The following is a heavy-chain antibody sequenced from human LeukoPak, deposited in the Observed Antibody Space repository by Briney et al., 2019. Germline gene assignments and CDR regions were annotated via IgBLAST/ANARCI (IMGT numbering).Heavy chain of an antibody. CDR1: GYTFTSYD. Sequence: ASVKVSCKASGYTFTSYDINWVRQATGQGLEWMGWMSPNSGDTGYAQKFQGRVTITADESTSTAYMELSSLRSEDTAVYYCARGSVDYGGNTRVTEFDYWGQGTLVTVSS. CDR2: MSPNSGDT. V-gene: IGHV1-8*01. J-gene: IGHJ4*02. CDR3: ARGSVDYGGNTRVTEFDY. D-gene: IGHD4-23*01.